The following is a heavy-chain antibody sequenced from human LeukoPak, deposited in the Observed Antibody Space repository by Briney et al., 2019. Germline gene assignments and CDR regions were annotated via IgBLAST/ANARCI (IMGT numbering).Heavy chain of an antibody. D-gene: IGHD6-13*01. Sequence: ASVKVSCKASGYTFTNYGITWVRQAPGQGLEWMGWINANNGDTNYAQNLQGRLTMTRDTSTSTAYMELRSLRSDDTAVYFCARGPIAAAGDYWGQGTLVTVSS. CDR1: GYTFTNYG. CDR2: INANNGDT. CDR3: ARGPIAAAGDY. J-gene: IGHJ4*02. V-gene: IGHV1-18*01.